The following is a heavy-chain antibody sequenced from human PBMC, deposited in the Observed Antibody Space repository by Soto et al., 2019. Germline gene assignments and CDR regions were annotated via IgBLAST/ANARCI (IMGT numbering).Heavy chain of an antibody. D-gene: IGHD6-19*01. Sequence: QLPLQESGPGLVKPSETLSLTCTVSGGSITRNNHYWGWIRQSPGKGLEWIGCILDSGSINYNPSLKSRVTISVETSKNQFSLKMSSVTAADTAVYYCARLGSSGWYQGSYFDYWGQGTLVTVSS. CDR2: ILDSGSI. CDR1: GGSITRNNHY. CDR3: ARLGSSGWYQGSYFDY. J-gene: IGHJ4*02. V-gene: IGHV4-39*01.